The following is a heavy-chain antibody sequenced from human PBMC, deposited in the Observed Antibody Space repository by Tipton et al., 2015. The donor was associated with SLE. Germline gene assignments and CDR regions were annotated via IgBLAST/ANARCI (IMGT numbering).Heavy chain of an antibody. CDR3: ARAAHRDFCDSTSCDSGDYSDS. D-gene: IGHD2-2*01. CDR1: GITLRTYA. J-gene: IGHJ4*02. Sequence: SLRLSCAASGITLRTYAMHWVRQVPGKGLEYVSGISSNGGSTDYAKSVKGRFTISRDNSKNTLYLQMGSLGSEDMGVYYCARAAHRDFCDSTSCDSGDYSDSWGQGTLVAVSS. CDR2: ISSNGGST. V-gene: IGHV3-64*01.